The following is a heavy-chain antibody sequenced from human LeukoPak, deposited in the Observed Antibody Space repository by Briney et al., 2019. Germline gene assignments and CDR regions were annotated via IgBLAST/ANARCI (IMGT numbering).Heavy chain of an antibody. Sequence: ASVKVSCKASGYTFTGYYMHWVRQATGQGLEWMGWMNPNSGNTGYAQKFQGRVTMTRNTSISTAYMELSSLRSEDTAMYYCARGPLTHLSYHMVYWGQGTLVTVSS. D-gene: IGHD1-26*01. J-gene: IGHJ4*02. V-gene: IGHV1-8*02. CDR3: ARGPLTHLSYHMVY. CDR2: MNPNSGNT. CDR1: GYTFTGYY.